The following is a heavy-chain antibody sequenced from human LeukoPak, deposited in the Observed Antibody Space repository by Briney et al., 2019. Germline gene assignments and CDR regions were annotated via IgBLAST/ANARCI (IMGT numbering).Heavy chain of an antibody. V-gene: IGHV4-4*07. CDR2: IYASGST. CDR1: GVSISDYY. CDR3: ARSYLGGTYYDWFDP. J-gene: IGHJ5*02. D-gene: IGHD1-26*01. Sequence: PSETLSLTCTVSGVSISDYYWNWIRQPAGKGLEWIGRIYASGSTNYNPSLRSRVTISVDKSKNKFSLKLTSATAADTAVYYCARSYLGGTYYDWFDPWGQGTLVTVSS.